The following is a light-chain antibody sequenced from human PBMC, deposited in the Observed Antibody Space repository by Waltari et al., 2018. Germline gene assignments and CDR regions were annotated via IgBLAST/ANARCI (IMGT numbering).Light chain of an antibody. Sequence: IVITQSPATLSVSPGERATLSCRDSKSVSSNVHWYQQKPGQPPRLLMYHASTRATGIPGRFTGSGSRTEFTLTISSLQSEDFAVYYCQQYNNWPYTFGQGTKVDIK. CDR3: QQYNNWPYT. CDR2: HAS. J-gene: IGKJ2*01. CDR1: KSVSSN. V-gene: IGKV3-15*01.